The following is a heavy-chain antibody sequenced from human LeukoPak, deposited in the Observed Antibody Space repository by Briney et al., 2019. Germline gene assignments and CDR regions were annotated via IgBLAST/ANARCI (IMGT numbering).Heavy chain of an antibody. D-gene: IGHD3-22*01. CDR1: GYSISSGYY. Sequence: PSETLSLTCTVSGYSISSGYYWGWIRQPPGKGLEWIGSIYHSGSTYYNPSLKSRVTISVDTSKNQFSLKLSSVTAADTAVYYCARDPTNYYGSSGQQGYWGQGTLVTVSS. CDR2: IYHSGST. V-gene: IGHV4-38-2*02. CDR3: ARDPTNYYGSSGQQGY. J-gene: IGHJ4*02.